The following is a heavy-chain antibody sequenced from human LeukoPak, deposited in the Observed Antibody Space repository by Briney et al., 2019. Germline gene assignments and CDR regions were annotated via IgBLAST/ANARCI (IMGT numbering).Heavy chain of an antibody. V-gene: IGHV4-31*11. D-gene: IGHD3-22*01. Sequence: SQALSLTCAVSGGSISSGGYYCSWIRQHPGKGLGWIGYTNYSGSTYYKPSLKSRVTTSVDTSKTPFSLKLSSVTDADTAVYYCARGPLYDSRPIDYWGQGTLVTVSS. CDR1: GGSISSGGYY. CDR3: ARGPLYDSRPIDY. CDR2: TNYSGST. J-gene: IGHJ4*02.